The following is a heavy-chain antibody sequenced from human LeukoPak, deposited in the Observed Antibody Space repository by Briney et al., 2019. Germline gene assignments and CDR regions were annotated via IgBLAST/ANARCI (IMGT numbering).Heavy chain of an antibody. CDR1: GGSISSGDYY. D-gene: IGHD5-18*01. CDR2: IYYSGST. Sequence: SQTLSLTCTVSGGSISSGDYYWSWIRQSPGKGLEWIGYIYYSGSTYYNPSLKSRVTMSVDTSKNQVSLNLSSVTAADTAVYFCARVADTAMATPHFDYWGQGTLVTVSS. V-gene: IGHV4-30-4*01. J-gene: IGHJ4*02. CDR3: ARVADTAMATPHFDY.